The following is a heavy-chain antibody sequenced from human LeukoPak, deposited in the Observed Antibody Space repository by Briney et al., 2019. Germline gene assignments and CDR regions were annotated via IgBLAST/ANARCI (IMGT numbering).Heavy chain of an antibody. CDR1: GFTFSNFW. CDR2: VNQNGNTK. Sequence: RTGGSLRLSCTASGFTFSNFWMGWVRQAPGKGLEWVANVNQNGNTKLYVDSVKGRFTISRDNAKNSLVLQMDSLRVEDTAVYYCARGCSGDWSLGGQGTLVTVSS. D-gene: IGHD2-21*02. J-gene: IGHJ4*02. CDR3: ARGCSGDWSL. V-gene: IGHV3-7*03.